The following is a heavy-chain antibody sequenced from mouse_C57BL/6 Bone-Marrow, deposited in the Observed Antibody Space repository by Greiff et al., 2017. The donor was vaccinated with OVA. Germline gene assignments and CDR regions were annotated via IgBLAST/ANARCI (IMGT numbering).Heavy chain of an antibody. V-gene: IGHV1-50*01. CDR1: GYTFTSYW. CDR3: ARSGTGTSYFDY. D-gene: IGHD4-1*01. CDR2: IDPSDSYT. J-gene: IGHJ2*01. Sequence: VQLQQPGAELVKPGASVKLSCKASGYTFTSYWLQWVKQRPGQGLEWIGEIDPSDSYTNYNQKFKGKATLTVDTSSSTAYMQLSSLTSEDSAVYYYARSGTGTSYFDYWGQGTTLTVTS.